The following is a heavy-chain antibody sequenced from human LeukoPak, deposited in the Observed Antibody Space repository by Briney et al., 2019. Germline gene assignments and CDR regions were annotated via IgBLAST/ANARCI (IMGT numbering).Heavy chain of an antibody. CDR1: GFTFSDYY. CDR2: ISSSGSTI. D-gene: IGHD3-10*01. J-gene: IGHJ3*02. V-gene: IGHV3-11*01. CDR3: ASPSLGYGSGSYIDAFDI. Sequence: GGSLRLSCAASGFTFSDYYMSWIRQAPGKGLEWVSYISSSGSTIYYADSVKGRFTISRDNAKNSLYLQINSLRAEDTAVYYCASPSLGYGSGSYIDAFDIWGQGTMVTVSS.